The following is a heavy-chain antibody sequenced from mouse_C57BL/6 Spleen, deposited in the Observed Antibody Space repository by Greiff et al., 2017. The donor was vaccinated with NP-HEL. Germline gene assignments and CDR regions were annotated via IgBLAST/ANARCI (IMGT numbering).Heavy chain of an antibody. CDR3: ARHGGYGNYGGYAMDY. CDR2: ISNLAYSI. Sequence: EVMLVESGGGLVQPGGSLKLSCAASGFTFSDYGMAWVRQAPRKGPAWVAFISNLAYSIYFADTVTGRFTISRENAKHTLYLEMSSLRSEDTAMYYCARHGGYGNYGGYAMDYWGQGTSVTVSS. D-gene: IGHD2-1*01. J-gene: IGHJ4*01. V-gene: IGHV5-15*01. CDR1: GFTFSDYG.